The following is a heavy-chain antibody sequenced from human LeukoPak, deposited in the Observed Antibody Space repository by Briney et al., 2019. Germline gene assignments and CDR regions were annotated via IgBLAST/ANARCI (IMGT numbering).Heavy chain of an antibody. CDR3: TTPEYSSSSSMDV. CDR2: IKSKTDGGTT. D-gene: IGHD6-13*01. J-gene: IGHJ6*04. V-gene: IGHV3-15*01. Sequence: PGGSLRLSCAASGFTFSNAWMSWVRQAPGKGLEWVGRIKSKTDGGTTDYAAPVKGRFTISRDDSKNTLYLQMNSLKTEDTAVYYCTTPEYSSSSSMDVWGKGTTVTVSS. CDR1: GFTFSNAW.